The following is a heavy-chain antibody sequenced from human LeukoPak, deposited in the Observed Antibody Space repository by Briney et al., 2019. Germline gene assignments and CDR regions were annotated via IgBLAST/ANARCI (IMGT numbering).Heavy chain of an antibody. J-gene: IGHJ4*02. CDR2: ISGSGSST. CDR1: GFTFSSYA. V-gene: IGHV3-23*01. D-gene: IGHD4-17*01. CDR3: AKDDTVATTTFDY. Sequence: PGGSLRLSCAASGFTFSSYAMSWVRQAPGKGLEWVSAISGSGSSTYYADSVKGRFTISRDNSKNTLYLQMNSLRAEDTAVYYCAKDDTVATTTFDYWGQGTLVTVSS.